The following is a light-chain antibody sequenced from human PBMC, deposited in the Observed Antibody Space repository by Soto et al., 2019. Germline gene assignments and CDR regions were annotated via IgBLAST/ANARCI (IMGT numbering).Light chain of an antibody. CDR1: SSDVGGYNY. V-gene: IGLV2-8*01. CDR2: EFT. Sequence: QSALTQPPSASGSPGQAVAISCTGTSSDVGGYNYVSWYQQHPGKAPKLVIYEFTKRPSGVPDRFSGSKSGNTASLTVSGLQADDEADYYCCSYGGSNNWVFGGGTQLTVL. J-gene: IGLJ3*02. CDR3: CSYGGSNNWV.